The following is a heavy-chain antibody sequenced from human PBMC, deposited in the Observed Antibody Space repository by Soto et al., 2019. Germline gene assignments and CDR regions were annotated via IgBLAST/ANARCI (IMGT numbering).Heavy chain of an antibody. J-gene: IGHJ4*02. V-gene: IGHV3-30-3*01. D-gene: IGHD1-26*01. Sequence: QVQLVESGGGVVQPGRSLRLSCAASGFTFSSHSIQWVRQAPGKGLEWVAVISYDGSIKYYADSVKGRFSISRDNSKNNANMRMSILRAEDTAVFYWTSGWSTSADLDYWGQGTLAIVSS. CDR3: TSGWSTSADLDY. CDR1: GFTFSSHS. CDR2: ISYDGSIK.